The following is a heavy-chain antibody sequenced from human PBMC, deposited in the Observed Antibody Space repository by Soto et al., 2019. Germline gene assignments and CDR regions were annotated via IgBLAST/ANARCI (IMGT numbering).Heavy chain of an antibody. V-gene: IGHV4-59*08. Sequence: LSLTCTVSCGSISSYYCSWIRQPPGKGLEWIGYMYYGGRTNYNPSLKSRVTISVDTSKMQVSLKLSSVTAADTAMYFCARLLGYSYGHQELFDYWGQGTPVTVSS. D-gene: IGHD5-18*01. CDR1: CGSISSYY. CDR3: ARLLGYSYGHQELFDY. J-gene: IGHJ4*02. CDR2: MYYGGRT.